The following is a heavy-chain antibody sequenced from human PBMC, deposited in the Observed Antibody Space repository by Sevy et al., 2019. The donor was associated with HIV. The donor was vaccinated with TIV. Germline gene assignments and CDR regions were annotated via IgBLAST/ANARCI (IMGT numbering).Heavy chain of an antibody. CDR3: ARAFDWLLYYFDY. CDR2: IKQDGSEK. D-gene: IGHD3-9*01. CDR1: GFTFSSYW. J-gene: IGHJ4*02. Sequence: GGSLRLSCAASGFTFSSYWMSWVRQAPGKGLEWVANIKQDGSEKYYVDSVKGRFTISRDNAKNSLYLQMNSLRAEDTAVYSCARAFDWLLYYFDYWGQGTLVTVSS. V-gene: IGHV3-7*03.